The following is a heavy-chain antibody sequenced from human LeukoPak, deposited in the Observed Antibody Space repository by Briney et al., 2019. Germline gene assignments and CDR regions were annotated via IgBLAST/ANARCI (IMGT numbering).Heavy chain of an antibody. V-gene: IGHV3-23*01. CDR2: ISGSGGST. D-gene: IGHD2-2*01. J-gene: IGHJ4*02. CDR3: AKQYQLRPPISDHQTFQPFDY. Sequence: RAGGSLRLSCAASGFTFSSYAMSWVRQAPGKGLEWVSAISGSGGSTYYADSVKGRFTISRDNSKNTLYLQMNSLRAEDTAVYYCAKQYQLRPPISDHQTFQPFDYWGQGTLVTVSS. CDR1: GFTFSSYA.